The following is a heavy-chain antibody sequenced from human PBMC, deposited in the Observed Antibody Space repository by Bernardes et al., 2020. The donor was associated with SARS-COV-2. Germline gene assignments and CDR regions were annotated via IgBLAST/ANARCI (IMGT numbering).Heavy chain of an antibody. CDR1: GGSISSFY. D-gene: IGHD2-15*01. CDR2: IYYSGST. CDR3: ASGTVVPGHSYGMDV. Sequence: SETLSLTCTVSGGSISSFYWSWIRQPPGKGLEWIGYIYYSGSTNYYPSLKSRVTITVDTCKNQFSMKLSSVTAADTAVYYWASGTVVPGHSYGMDVWGQGTTVTVAS. J-gene: IGHJ6*02. V-gene: IGHV4-59*01.